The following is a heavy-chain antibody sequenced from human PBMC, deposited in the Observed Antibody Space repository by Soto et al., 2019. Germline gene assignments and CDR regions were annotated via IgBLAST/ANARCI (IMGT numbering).Heavy chain of an antibody. V-gene: IGHV3-30*18. CDR2: ISYDGSNK. CDR1: GFPFSRYA. Sequence: QVQLVESGGGVVQPGRSLRLSCAASGFPFSRYAMHWVRQAPGKGLEWVAVISYDGSNKYHADSVKGRFTISRDNSKNTLFLQMASLRGDDTAMYYCSKDLAYYGSGTYYALDVWGQGTTVTVSS. J-gene: IGHJ6*02. D-gene: IGHD3-10*01. CDR3: SKDLAYYGSGTYYALDV.